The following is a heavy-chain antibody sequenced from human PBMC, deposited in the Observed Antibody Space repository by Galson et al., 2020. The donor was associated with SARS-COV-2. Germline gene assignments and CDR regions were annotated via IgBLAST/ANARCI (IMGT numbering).Heavy chain of an antibody. CDR1: GYSFTSYW. D-gene: IGHD6-19*01. Sequence: KIGESLKISCKGYGYSFTSYWIGWVRQLPGQGLEWLGIIYPGDSDTRYNPSIQGQVTISADKSISTAYLQWSSLKASDTAMYYCARRPALGIAVAGTGYYYGMDVWGHGTTVTVSS. V-gene: IGHV5-51*01. CDR2: IYPGDSDT. CDR3: ARRPALGIAVAGTGYYYGMDV. J-gene: IGHJ6*02.